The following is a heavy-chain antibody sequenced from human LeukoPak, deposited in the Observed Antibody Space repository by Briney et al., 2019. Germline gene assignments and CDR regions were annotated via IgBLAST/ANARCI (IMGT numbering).Heavy chain of an antibody. D-gene: IGHD1-14*01. CDR2: IITIFGTA. J-gene: IGHJ4*02. V-gene: IGHV1-69*06. CDR3: AREGAGGHFDY. Sequence: SVKVSCKASGGTFSSYAISWVRQAPGQGLEWMGGIITIFGTANYAQKFQGRVTITADKSTSTAYMELSSLRSEDTAVYYCAREGAGGHFDYWGQGTLVTVSS. CDR1: GGTFSSYA.